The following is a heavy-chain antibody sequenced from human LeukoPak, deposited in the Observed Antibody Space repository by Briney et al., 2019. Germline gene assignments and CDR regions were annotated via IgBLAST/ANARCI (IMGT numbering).Heavy chain of an antibody. CDR2: ISSSSSTI. CDR3: ARELAVAGASDY. D-gene: IGHD6-19*01. CDR1: GFTFSDYY. J-gene: IGHJ4*02. V-gene: IGHV3-11*04. Sequence: PGGSLRLSCAASGFTFSDYYMSWIRQAPGKGLEWVSYISSSSSTIYYADSVKGRFTISRDNSKNTLYLQMNSLRAEDTAVYYCARELAVAGASDYWGQGTLVTVSS.